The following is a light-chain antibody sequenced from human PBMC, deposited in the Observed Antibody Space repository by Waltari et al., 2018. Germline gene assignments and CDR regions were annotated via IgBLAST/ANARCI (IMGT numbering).Light chain of an antibody. CDR1: QGISSY. J-gene: IGKJ5*01. CDR2: GAS. CDR3: QQLSSYLSIT. V-gene: IGKV1-9*01. Sequence: DTQLTQSPSFLSASVGDRVTITCRASQGISSYLAWYQQKQGKAPKLLIYGASTLQSGVPSRFSGSGSGTEFTLTISSLQPEDFATYYCQQLSSYLSITFGQGTRLEIK.